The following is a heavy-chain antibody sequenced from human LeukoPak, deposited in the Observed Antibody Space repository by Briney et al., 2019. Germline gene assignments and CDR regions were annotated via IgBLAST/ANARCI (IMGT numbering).Heavy chain of an antibody. CDR3: AIQTTMIVVVPYFDY. CDR1: GFTFQDYY. V-gene: IGHV3-11*04. J-gene: IGHJ4*02. CDR2: ISSNGATK. Sequence: PGGSLRLSCEASGFTFQDYYMSWIRQAPGKGLEWVSFISSNGATKYYADSVRGRFTISRDNAKNSVYLYMNSLREDDTAVYYCAIQTTMIVVVPYFDYWGQGIPVTVSP. D-gene: IGHD3-22*01.